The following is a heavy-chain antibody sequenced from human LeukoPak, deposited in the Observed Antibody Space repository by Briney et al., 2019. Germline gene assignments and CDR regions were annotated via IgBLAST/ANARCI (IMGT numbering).Heavy chain of an antibody. CDR3: ARVFWTAGTNY. CDR2: ISYDGSNK. J-gene: IGHJ4*02. V-gene: IGHV3-30-3*01. Sequence: PGGSLRLSCAASGFTFSSYAMHWVRQAPGKGLEWVAVISYDGSNKYYADSVKGRFTISRDNSKNTLYLQMNSLRAEDTAVYYCARVFWTAGTNYWGQGTLVTVSS. D-gene: IGHD6-13*01. CDR1: GFTFSSYA.